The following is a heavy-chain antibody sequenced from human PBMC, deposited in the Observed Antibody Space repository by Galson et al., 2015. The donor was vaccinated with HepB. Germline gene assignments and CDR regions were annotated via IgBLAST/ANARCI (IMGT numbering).Heavy chain of an antibody. CDR2: FDPENGET. Sequence: SVKVSCKVSGYTLTELSMHWVRQTPGKGLEWMGGFDPENGETIYAQKFQGRVTMTEDTSTDTARMEPRSLISEDTAVYYCTTAHIADGLDIWGRGTLVTVSS. CDR3: TTAHIADGLDI. J-gene: IGHJ3*02. V-gene: IGHV1-24*01. CDR1: GYTLTELS. D-gene: IGHD6-13*01.